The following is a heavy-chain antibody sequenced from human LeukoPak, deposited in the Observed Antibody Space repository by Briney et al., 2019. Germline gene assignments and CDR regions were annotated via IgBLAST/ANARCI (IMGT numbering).Heavy chain of an antibody. D-gene: IGHD3-16*01. CDR3: AIASDGGSDAFDI. CDR1: GGSISSGDYY. Sequence: PSQTLSLTCTVSGGSISSGDYYWSWIRQPPGKGLEWIGYIYYSGSTYYNPSLKSRVTISVDTSKNQFSLKLSSVTAADTAVYYCAIASDGGSDAFDIWGQGTMVTVSS. V-gene: IGHV4-30-4*08. J-gene: IGHJ3*02. CDR2: IYYSGST.